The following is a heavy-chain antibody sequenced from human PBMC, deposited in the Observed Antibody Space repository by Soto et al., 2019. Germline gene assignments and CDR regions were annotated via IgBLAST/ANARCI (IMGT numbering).Heavy chain of an antibody. CDR3: AKYVSHIFDS. Sequence: QVQLVESGGGVVQPERSLRLSCAASGLTFSHYAMHWVSKAPGKGLEWVAIMSYDGSNEYYADSVKGRFTISIDNSKNTLYLHINSLRAEDTDVNYCAKYVSHIFDSWCQGSLVTAPS. V-gene: IGHV3-30*18. CDR2: MSYDGSNE. J-gene: IGHJ4*02. CDR1: GLTFSHYA. D-gene: IGHD3-16*01.